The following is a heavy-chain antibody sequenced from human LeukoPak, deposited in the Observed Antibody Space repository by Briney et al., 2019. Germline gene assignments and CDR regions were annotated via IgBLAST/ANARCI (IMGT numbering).Heavy chain of an antibody. CDR1: GFTFSDYY. V-gene: IGHV3-11*01. J-gene: IGHJ4*02. CDR3: AREGSDGYDSSGYYHDFDY. D-gene: IGHD3-22*01. Sequence: GGSLRLSCAASGFTFSDYYMSWIRQAPGKGLEWVYYISSIGSTIYYADSVKGRFTISRDNAKNSLYLQMNSLRAEDTAVYYCAREGSDGYDSSGYYHDFDYWGQGTLVTVSS. CDR2: ISSIGSTI.